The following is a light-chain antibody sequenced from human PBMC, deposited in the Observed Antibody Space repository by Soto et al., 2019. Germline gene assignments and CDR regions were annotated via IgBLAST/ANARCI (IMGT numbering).Light chain of an antibody. Sequence: QSVLTQPPSASGSLGQSVTISCTGTSSDVGGYNYVSWHQQHPGKAPKLMIFEVTKRPSGVPDRCSGSKTGNTASLTVSGGHDEDDADYYCSSFAGGGNPVLFGGGTKLTVL. CDR2: EVT. J-gene: IGLJ2*01. V-gene: IGLV2-8*01. CDR3: SSFAGGGNPVL. CDR1: SSDVGGYNY.